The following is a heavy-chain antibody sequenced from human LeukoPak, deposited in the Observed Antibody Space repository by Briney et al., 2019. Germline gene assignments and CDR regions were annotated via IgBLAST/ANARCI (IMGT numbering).Heavy chain of an antibody. V-gene: IGHV1-3*01. D-gene: IGHD5-24*01. CDR2: INAGNGNT. CDR1: GYTFTTYT. CDR3: AREIDRDGYNRFFDY. J-gene: IGHJ4*02. Sequence: ASVKVSCKASGYTFTTYTMHWVRQAPGQRLEWMGWINAGNGNTKCSQKFQGRVTITRDTSASTAYMDLSSLRSEGTAVYYCAREIDRDGYNRFFDYWGQGILVTVSS.